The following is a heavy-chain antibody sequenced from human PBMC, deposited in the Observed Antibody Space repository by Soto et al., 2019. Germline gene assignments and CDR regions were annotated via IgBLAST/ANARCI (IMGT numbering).Heavy chain of an antibody. Sequence: QLQLQESGPGLVKPSETLSLTCTVSGGSISSSSYYWGWIRQPPGKGLEWIGSIYYSGSTYYNPSLKSRVTISVDTSKNQFSLKLSSVTAADTAVYYCPRRGFMGATTIDYWGQGTLVTVSS. V-gene: IGHV4-39*01. CDR1: GGSISSSSYY. D-gene: IGHD1-26*01. J-gene: IGHJ4*02. CDR3: PRRGFMGATTIDY. CDR2: IYYSGST.